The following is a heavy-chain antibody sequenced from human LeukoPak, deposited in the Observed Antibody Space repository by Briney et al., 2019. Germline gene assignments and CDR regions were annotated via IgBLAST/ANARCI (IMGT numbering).Heavy chain of an antibody. J-gene: IGHJ6*02. CDR3: AGESPVTHDSYYYAMDV. Sequence: PSETLSLTCTVSGGSISSYYWSWIRQPPGKGLEWIGYIYYSGSTNYNPSLKSRVTISVDTSKNQFSLRLNSVTAADTAVYHCAGESPVTHDSYYYAMDVWGQGTTVTVSS. V-gene: IGHV4-59*01. CDR1: GGSISSYY. D-gene: IGHD4-11*01. CDR2: IYYSGST.